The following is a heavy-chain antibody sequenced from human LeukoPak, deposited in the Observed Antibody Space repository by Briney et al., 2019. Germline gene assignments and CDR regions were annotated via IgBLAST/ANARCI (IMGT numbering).Heavy chain of an antibody. CDR1: GFTFTEYS. V-gene: IGHV3-48*04. D-gene: IGHD3-10*01. Sequence: GGSLRLSCAASGFTFTEYSIIWVRQAPGKGLEWVSFISDISDRSSTIHYADSVKGRFTSSRDNAERSVYLQMNSLRADDTAVYYCARVRGPTLKTCYMDVWGTGTTVTVSS. CDR2: ISDRSSTI. J-gene: IGHJ6*03. CDR3: ARVRGPTLKTCYMDV.